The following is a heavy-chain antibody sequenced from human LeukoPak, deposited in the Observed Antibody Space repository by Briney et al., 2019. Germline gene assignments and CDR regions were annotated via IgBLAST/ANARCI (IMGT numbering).Heavy chain of an antibody. CDR2: IYYSGST. D-gene: IGHD3-22*01. CDR1: GGSISSYY. CDR3: ARERSDSSGYGLNDY. J-gene: IGHJ4*02. V-gene: IGHV4-59*12. Sequence: SETLSPTCTVSGGSISSYYWSWIRQPPGKGLEWIGYIYYSGSTNYNPSLKSRVTISVDTSKNQFSLKLSSVTAADTAVYYCARERSDSSGYGLNDYWGQGTLVTVSS.